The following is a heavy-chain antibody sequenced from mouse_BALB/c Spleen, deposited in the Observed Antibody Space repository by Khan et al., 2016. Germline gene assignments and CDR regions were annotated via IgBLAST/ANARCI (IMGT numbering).Heavy chain of an antibody. Sequence: EVELVESGGDLVKPGGSLKLSCAASGFTFSSYGMSWVRQTPDKRLEWVATISSGGSYTYYPDSVKGRFTIYRDNAKNTLYLQMSSLKSEDTAMYYCARQRWSNYAMDYWGQGTSGTVSS. V-gene: IGHV5-6*01. J-gene: IGHJ4*01. CDR1: GFTFSSYG. CDR3: ARQRWSNYAMDY. CDR2: ISSGGSYT. D-gene: IGHD1-1*02.